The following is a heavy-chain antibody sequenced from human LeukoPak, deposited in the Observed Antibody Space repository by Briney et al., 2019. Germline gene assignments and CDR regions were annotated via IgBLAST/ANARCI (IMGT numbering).Heavy chain of an antibody. CDR2: ISAYNGNT. V-gene: IGHV1-18*01. CDR3: ARGLGYSSGWGEIYFDY. Sequence: ASVKVSCKASGYTFTSYGISWVRQAPGQGLEWMGWISAYNGNTNYARKLQGRVTMTTDTSTSTAYMELRSLRSDDTAVYYCARGLGYSSGWGEIYFDYWGQGTLVTVSS. CDR1: GYTFTSYG. D-gene: IGHD6-19*01. J-gene: IGHJ4*02.